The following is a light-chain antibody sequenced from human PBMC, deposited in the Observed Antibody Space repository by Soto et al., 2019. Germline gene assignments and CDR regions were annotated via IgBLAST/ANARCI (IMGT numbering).Light chain of an antibody. Sequence: EIVLTQSPGILSLSPGEISTLSCRSGQSVSNDFLAWYQQKPGQAPRLLIYGASTRATDVPDRFSGSGSGADFTLTISRLEPEDFAVYYCQQYGSSPPRTFGQGTKVDIK. CDR3: QQYGSSPPRT. CDR2: GAS. CDR1: QSVSNDF. V-gene: IGKV3-20*01. J-gene: IGKJ1*01.